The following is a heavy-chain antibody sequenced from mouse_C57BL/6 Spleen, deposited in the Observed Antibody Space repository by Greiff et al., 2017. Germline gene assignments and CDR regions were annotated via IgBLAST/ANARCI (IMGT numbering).Heavy chain of an antibody. CDR3: AIEGDYYAVDY. CDR1: GYTFTSYW. Sequence: QVQLQQPGAELVKPGASVKVSCKASGYTFTSYWMHWVKQWPGQGLEWIGRLHPSDSDTNYNQKFKDKATLTVDKSSNTAYMQLSSLTSEDTAVYYCAIEGDYYAVDYWGQGTSVTVSS. V-gene: IGHV1-74*01. CDR2: LHPSDSDT. J-gene: IGHJ4*01.